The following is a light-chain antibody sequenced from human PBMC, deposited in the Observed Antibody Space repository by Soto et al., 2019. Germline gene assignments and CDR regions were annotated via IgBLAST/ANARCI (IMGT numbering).Light chain of an antibody. V-gene: IGLV3-21*02. Sequence: SYELTQPPSVSVAPGQTARITCGGNNIGSKTVHWYQQKPGQAPVLVVYDDSARPSGILERFSGSNSGNTATLTLSRVEAGDEADYYCQVWDSSSNHWVFGGGTKLTVL. CDR2: DDS. J-gene: IGLJ3*02. CDR1: NIGSKT. CDR3: QVWDSSSNHWV.